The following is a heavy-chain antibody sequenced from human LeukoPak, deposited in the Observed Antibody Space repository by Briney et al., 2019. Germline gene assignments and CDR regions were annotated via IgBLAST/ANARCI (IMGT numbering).Heavy chain of an antibody. CDR2: ISYDGSNK. CDR1: GLTFSSYA. J-gene: IGHJ3*02. CDR3: ARDLSAYCGGDCSPQTQTENAFDI. D-gene: IGHD2-21*01. Sequence: GGSLRLSCAASGLTFSSYAMHWVRQAPGKGLEWVAVISYDGSNKYYADSVKGRFTISRDNSKNTLYLQMNSLRAEDTAVYYCARDLSAYCGGDCSPQTQTENAFDIWGQGTMVTVSS. V-gene: IGHV3-30-3*01.